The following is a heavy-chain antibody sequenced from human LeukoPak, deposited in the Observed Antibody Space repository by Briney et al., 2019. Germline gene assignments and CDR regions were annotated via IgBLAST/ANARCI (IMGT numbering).Heavy chain of an antibody. J-gene: IGHJ4*02. CDR2: INPNSGGT. Sequence: GASVKVSFKASGYTFTGYYMHWVRQAPGQGLEWMGWINPNSGGTNYAQKFQGRVTMTRDTSISTAYMELSRLRSDDTAVYYCASLAVLRYFDWLPEANYWGQGTLVTVSS. V-gene: IGHV1-2*02. D-gene: IGHD3-9*01. CDR3: ASLAVLRYFDWLPEANY. CDR1: GYTFTGYY.